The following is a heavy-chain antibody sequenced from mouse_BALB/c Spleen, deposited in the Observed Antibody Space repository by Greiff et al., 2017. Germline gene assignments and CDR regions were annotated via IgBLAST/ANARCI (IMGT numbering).Heavy chain of an antibody. V-gene: IGHV5-17*02. CDR3: ASMITTKKNAMDY. CDR2: ISSGSSTI. CDR1: GFTFSSFG. J-gene: IGHJ4*01. Sequence: EVKLVESGGGLVQPGGSRKLSCAASGFTFSSFGMHWVRQAPEKGLEWVAYISSGSSTIYYADTVKGRFTISRDNPKNTLFLQMTSLRSEDTAMYYCASMITTKKNAMDYWGQGTSVTVSS. D-gene: IGHD2-4*01.